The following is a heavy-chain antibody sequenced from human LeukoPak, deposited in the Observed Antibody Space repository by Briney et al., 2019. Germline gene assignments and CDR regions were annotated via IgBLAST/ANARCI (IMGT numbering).Heavy chain of an antibody. CDR2: IKQDGSER. D-gene: IGHD6-13*01. J-gene: IGHJ4*02. CDR1: GFTFSSYW. V-gene: IGHV3-7*03. CDR3: ARAGSSSWYICD. Sequence: QSGGSLRLSCAASGFTFSSYWMSWVRQAPGKGLQWVAIIKQDGSERYYVDSVKGRFTISRDNAKNSLYLQMNSLRAEDTAVYYCARAGSSSWYICDWGRGTLVTVSS.